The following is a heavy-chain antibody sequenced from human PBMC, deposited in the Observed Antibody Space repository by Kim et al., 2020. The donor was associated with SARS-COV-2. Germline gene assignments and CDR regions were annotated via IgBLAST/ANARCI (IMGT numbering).Heavy chain of an antibody. J-gene: IGHJ1*01. D-gene: IGHD6-19*01. Sequence: SETLSLTCAVYGGSFSGYYWSWIRQPPGKGLEWIGEINHSGSTNYNPSLKSRVTISVDTSKNQFSLKLSSVTAADTAVYYCARGPYSSGWYGAYFQPWG. CDR1: GGSFSGYY. V-gene: IGHV4-34*01. CDR3: ARGPYSSGWYGAYFQP. CDR2: INHSGST.